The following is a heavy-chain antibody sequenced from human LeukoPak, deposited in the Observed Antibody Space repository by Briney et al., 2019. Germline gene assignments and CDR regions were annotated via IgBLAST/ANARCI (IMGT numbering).Heavy chain of an antibody. Sequence: SETLSLTCTVSGGSIRSYYWTWIRQPPGKGLEWIGYMYYTGGTKYNPSLKSRVSISVDTSKNQFSLTLTSVTAADTAVYYCAAVVVSGTPYFDYWGQGTLVTVSS. CDR2: MYYTGGT. J-gene: IGHJ4*02. CDR1: GGSIRSYY. V-gene: IGHV4-59*03. D-gene: IGHD2-21*02. CDR3: AAVVVSGTPYFDY.